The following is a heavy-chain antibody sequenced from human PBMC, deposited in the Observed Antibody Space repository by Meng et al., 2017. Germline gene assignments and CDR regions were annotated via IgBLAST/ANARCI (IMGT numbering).Heavy chain of an antibody. D-gene: IGHD4-17*01. V-gene: IGHV1-3*01. CDR1: GYTFTSYA. CDR3: ARDRSRLSTVTLLFDP. CDR2: INAGNGNT. J-gene: IGHJ5*02. Sequence: VRVVQSWAEVKKPGASVKVSCKASGYTFTSYAMHWVRQAPGQRLEWMGWINAGNGNTKYSQKFQGRVTITRDTSASTAYMELSSLRSEDTAVYYCARDRSRLSTVTLLFDPWGQGTLVTVSS.